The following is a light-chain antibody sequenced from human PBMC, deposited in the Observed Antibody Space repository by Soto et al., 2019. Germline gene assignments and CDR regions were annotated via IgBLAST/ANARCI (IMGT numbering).Light chain of an antibody. Sequence: AIQLTQSPSSLSASVGDRVTITCRASQGISSAFAWYQQKPGKAPKLLIYDASSLECGVPSRFSGSGSGTDFTLTISSLQPEDFATYYCQQCNSYAITFGQGARLEIK. V-gene: IGKV1-13*02. CDR1: QGISSA. J-gene: IGKJ5*01. CDR2: DAS. CDR3: QQCNSYAIT.